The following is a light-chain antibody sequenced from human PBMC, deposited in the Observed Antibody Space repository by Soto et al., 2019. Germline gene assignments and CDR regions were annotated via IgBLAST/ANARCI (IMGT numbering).Light chain of an antibody. Sequence: SYELTQPPSVSMAPGQTARITCGGNNIGSKSVHCYQQKPGQAPVLVVYDDSDRPSGIPERFSGSNSVNKATLTISRVEAGDEADYYCQVWDSSFDHPVFGGGTKLTVL. J-gene: IGLJ2*01. V-gene: IGLV3-21*02. CDR2: DDS. CDR1: NIGSKS. CDR3: QVWDSSFDHPV.